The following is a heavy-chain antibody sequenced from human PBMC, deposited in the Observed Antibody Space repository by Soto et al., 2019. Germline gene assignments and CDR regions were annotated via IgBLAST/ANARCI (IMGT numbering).Heavy chain of an antibody. D-gene: IGHD2-2*01. Sequence: GGSLRLSCAASAFTFGGFAMHLVRQAPGKRLEWVTGFDLNSGRIGYADSVKGRFTISRDNAKNPLALEMDSLRVEDTALYYCTKDIVPGGADVCGQGTTVTVSS. V-gene: IGHV3-9*01. J-gene: IGHJ6*02. CDR1: AFTFGGFA. CDR3: TKDIVPGGADV. CDR2: FDLNSGRI.